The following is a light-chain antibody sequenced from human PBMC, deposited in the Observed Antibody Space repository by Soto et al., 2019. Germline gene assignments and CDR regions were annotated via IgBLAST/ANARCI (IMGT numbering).Light chain of an antibody. Sequence: DIVMTQSPLSLPVTPGEPASISCRSSQSLLHSNGYNYLDWYLQKPGQSPQVLIYLGSNRASGVPDRFSGSGSGTVFTLKISRGGAGDVGVYYCMQALKIPYTFGQGTKLEIK. J-gene: IGKJ2*01. V-gene: IGKV2-28*01. CDR3: MQALKIPYT. CDR1: QSLLHSNGYNY. CDR2: LGS.